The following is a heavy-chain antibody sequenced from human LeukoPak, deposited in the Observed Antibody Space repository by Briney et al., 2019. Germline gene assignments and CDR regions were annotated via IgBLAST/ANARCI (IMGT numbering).Heavy chain of an antibody. V-gene: IGHV3-74*01. CDR2: INNEESTT. CDR1: GFTFTSNL. Sequence: GGSLRLSCEVSGFTFTSNLMHWVRQAPGKGLVWVSRINNEESTTAYADSVKGRFAISRDNAKNTLYLQMNSLRAEDTAVYYCARGVYGVDVWGQGTPVTVSS. CDR3: ARGVYGVDV. J-gene: IGHJ6*02.